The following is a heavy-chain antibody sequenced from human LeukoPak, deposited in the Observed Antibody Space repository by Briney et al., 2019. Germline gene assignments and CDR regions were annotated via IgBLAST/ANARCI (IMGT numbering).Heavy chain of an antibody. CDR3: AHGLAPHGPHYYFDY. CDR2: IYWNDDK. CDR1: GFSLSTSGVG. D-gene: IGHD2-8*01. Sequence: SGPTLVKPTQTLTLTCTFSGFSLSTSGVGVGWIRQPPGKALEWLALIYWNDDKRYSPSLKSRLTITKDTSKNQVVLTMTNMDPVDTATYYCAHGLAPHGPHYYFDYWGQGTLVTVSS. V-gene: IGHV2-5*01. J-gene: IGHJ4*02.